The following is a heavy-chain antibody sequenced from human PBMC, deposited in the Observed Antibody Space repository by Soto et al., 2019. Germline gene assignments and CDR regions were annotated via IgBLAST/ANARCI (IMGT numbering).Heavy chain of an antibody. D-gene: IGHD5-18*01. CDR2: INSDGSST. J-gene: IGHJ4*02. V-gene: IGHV3-74*01. CDR3: ARGGREGGYSDGYADY. CDR1: GFTFSSYW. Sequence: EVQLVESGGGLVQPGGSLRLSCAASGFTFSSYWMHWVRQAPGKGLVWVSRINSDGSSTSYADSVKGRFTISRDDAKNALSVQMNRMRAEDTAVDYCARGGREGGYSDGYADYWGQGTLVTVSS.